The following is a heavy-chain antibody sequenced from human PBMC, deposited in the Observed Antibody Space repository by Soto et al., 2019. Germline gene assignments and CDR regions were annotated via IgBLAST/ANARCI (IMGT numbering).Heavy chain of an antibody. Sequence: QAQLVQSGGGVKKPGASVKVSCRASGYAFTSYGYALVRQAPGQGLEWMGWISAYNGDTNYAQKFQDRVTLTTDTSTTTVHMELRNLGSDDTAVYYCARSGAYCTSITCLFDSFWGLGTLVTVSS. CDR1: GYAFTSYG. D-gene: IGHD2-2*01. CDR3: ARSGAYCTSITCLFDSF. V-gene: IGHV1-18*01. CDR2: ISAYNGDT. J-gene: IGHJ4*02.